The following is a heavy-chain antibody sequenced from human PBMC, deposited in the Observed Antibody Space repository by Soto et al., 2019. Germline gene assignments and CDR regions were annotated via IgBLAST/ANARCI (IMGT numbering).Heavy chain of an antibody. V-gene: IGHV4-59*08. CDR1: GGSISSYY. D-gene: IGHD2-2*01. CDR3: ARQLSLAAAPFDI. Sequence: SETLSLTCTVSGGSISSYYWSWIRQPPGKGLEWIGYVYYSGSTNYNPSLKSRVTISVDTAKNQFSLKLSSVTAADTAVYFCARQLSLAAAPFDIWGQGTMVTVSS. CDR2: VYYSGST. J-gene: IGHJ3*02.